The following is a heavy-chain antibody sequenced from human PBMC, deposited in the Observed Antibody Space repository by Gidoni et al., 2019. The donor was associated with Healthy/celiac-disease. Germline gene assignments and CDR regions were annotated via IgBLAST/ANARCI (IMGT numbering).Heavy chain of an antibody. V-gene: IGHV4-30-4*01. J-gene: IGHJ5*02. CDR1: GGSISSGDYY. Sequence: QVQLQESGPGLAKPSQTLSLTCTVPGGSISSGDYYWSWIRQPPGKGLEWIGDIYYSGSTYYNPSLKNRVTITVNTSKNQFSLKLSSVTAADTAVYYCARGPDYGGNCLNWFDPWGQGTLVTVSS. CDR3: ARGPDYGGNCLNWFDP. D-gene: IGHD4-17*01. CDR2: IYYSGST.